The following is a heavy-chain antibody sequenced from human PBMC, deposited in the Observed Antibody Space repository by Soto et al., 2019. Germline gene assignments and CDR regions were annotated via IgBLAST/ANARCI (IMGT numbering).Heavy chain of an antibody. V-gene: IGHV1-8*01. D-gene: IGHD3-9*01. CDR3: ARGESFGYDILTGYYPGRINFDY. J-gene: IGHJ4*02. Sequence: GASVKVSCKASGYTFTSYDINWVRQATGQGLEWMGWMNPNRGNTGYAQKFQGRVTMTRNTSISTAYMELSSLRSEDTAVYYCARGESFGYDILTGYYPGRINFDYWGQGTLVTVSS. CDR2: MNPNRGNT. CDR1: GYTFTSYD.